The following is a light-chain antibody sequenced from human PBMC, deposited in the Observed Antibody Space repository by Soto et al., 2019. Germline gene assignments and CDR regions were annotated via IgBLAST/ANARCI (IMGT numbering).Light chain of an antibody. J-gene: IGLJ1*01. CDR3: KSYAGSNTYV. CDR1: SSDVGGYNY. CDR2: EVN. Sequence: QSALTQPPSASGSPGQSVTISCTGTSSDVGGYNYVSWYQQHPGKVPKLMIYEVNKRPSGVPDRFSGSKSGNTASLTVSGLQAADEADYFCKSYAGSNTYVFGSGTKLTVL. V-gene: IGLV2-8*01.